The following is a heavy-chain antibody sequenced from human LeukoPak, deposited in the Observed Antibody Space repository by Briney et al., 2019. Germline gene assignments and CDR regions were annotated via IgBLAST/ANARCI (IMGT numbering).Heavy chain of an antibody. J-gene: IGHJ4*02. CDR2: IWTTDDL. D-gene: IGHD3-16*01. CDR3: VKTVGDRAFDF. Sequence: GGSLRLSCAAPGLTFSSYDMHWVRQAPGKGLELVAIIWTTDDLSYAGSVKGRFTISRDNARNSLYLHMNSLRIEDTAFYYCVKTVGDRAFDFWGQGTLVTVSS. CDR1: GLTFSSYD. V-gene: IGHV3-13*05.